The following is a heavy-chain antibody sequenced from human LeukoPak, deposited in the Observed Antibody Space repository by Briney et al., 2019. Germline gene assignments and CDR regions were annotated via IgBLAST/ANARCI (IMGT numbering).Heavy chain of an antibody. CDR3: ARGQYSSRWYPFDT. Sequence: ASVKVSCKTSEYTFSTYDINRVRQASGQGLEWMGWMNPNSRNTHYAQKFQGRVTITTNTSISTAYMELSSLRSEDTAVYFCARGQYSSRWYPFDTWGQGTLVTVSA. CDR1: EYTFSTYD. CDR2: MNPNSRNT. J-gene: IGHJ5*02. V-gene: IGHV1-8*03. D-gene: IGHD6-13*01.